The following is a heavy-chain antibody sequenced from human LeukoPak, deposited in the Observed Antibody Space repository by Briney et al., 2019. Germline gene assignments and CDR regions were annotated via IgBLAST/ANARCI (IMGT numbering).Heavy chain of an antibody. V-gene: IGHV3-23*01. CDR1: GFTFSSYA. J-gene: IGHJ6*02. CDR3: AMGATRDYYYYGMDV. Sequence: GGSLRLSCAASGFTFSSYAMNWVRQAPGKGLEWVSAVSDTGSNTYYTDSVKGRFTISRDNSKNTLYLQMNSLRAEDTAVYYCAMGATRDYYYYGMDVWGQRTTVTVSS. CDR2: VSDTGSNT. D-gene: IGHD1-26*01.